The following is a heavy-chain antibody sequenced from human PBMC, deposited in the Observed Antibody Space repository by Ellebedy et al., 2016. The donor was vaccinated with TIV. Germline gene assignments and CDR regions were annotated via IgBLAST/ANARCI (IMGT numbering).Heavy chain of an antibody. V-gene: IGHV3-7*01. Sequence: GESLKISCAASGFTFSGYWMSWVRQAPGKGLEWVANIKQDGSEKYYVDSVKGRFTISRDNAKNSLYLQMNSLRAEDTAVYYCARQTVATSVNDAFDIWGLGTVATVSS. D-gene: IGHD4-17*01. CDR1: GFTFSGYW. CDR2: IKQDGSEK. J-gene: IGHJ3*02. CDR3: ARQTVATSVNDAFDI.